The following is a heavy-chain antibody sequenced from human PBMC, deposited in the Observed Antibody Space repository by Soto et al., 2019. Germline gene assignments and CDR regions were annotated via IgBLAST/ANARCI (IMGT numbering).Heavy chain of an antibody. CDR2: IYSGGST. J-gene: IGHJ4*02. Sequence: PGWSLILSCAASGFTVSSNYMSWVRQAPGKGLEWVSVIYSGGSTYYADSVKGRFTISRHNSQNTLYLQMNSLRAEDTAVYYCAALGRYNWKSVTYWGQGTGVNGSX. V-gene: IGHV3-53*04. CDR3: AALGRYNWKSVTY. CDR1: GFTVSSNY. D-gene: IGHD1-20*01.